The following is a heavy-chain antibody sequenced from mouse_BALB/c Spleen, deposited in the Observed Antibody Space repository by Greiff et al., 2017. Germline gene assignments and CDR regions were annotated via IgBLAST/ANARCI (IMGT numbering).Heavy chain of an antibody. V-gene: IGHV1-82*01. D-gene: IGHD2-1*01. CDR3: ARSDYGNFAWFAY. J-gene: IGHJ3*01. CDR2: IYPGDGDT. CDR1: GYAFSSSW. Sequence: VQLQQSGPELVKPGASVKISCKASGYAFSSSWMNWVKQRPGQGLEWIGRIYPGDGDTNYNGKFKGKATLTADKSSSTAYMQLSSLTSVDSAVYFCARSDYGNFAWFAYWGQGTLVTVSA.